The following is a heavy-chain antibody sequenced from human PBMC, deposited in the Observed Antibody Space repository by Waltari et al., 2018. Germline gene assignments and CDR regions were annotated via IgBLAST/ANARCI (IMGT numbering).Heavy chain of an antibody. CDR2: VDPEDGET. Sequence: EVQLVQSGAEVKKPGATVKISCKASGYTFTDYYMHWVQQAPGKGLEWMGRVDPEDGETIYAEKFQGRVTKTADTSTDTAYMELSSLRSEDTAVYYCATGCSSTSCPLANYYYYMDVWGKGTTVTVSS. V-gene: IGHV1-69-2*01. J-gene: IGHJ6*03. CDR1: GYTFTDYY. CDR3: ATGCSSTSCPLANYYYYMDV. D-gene: IGHD2-2*01.